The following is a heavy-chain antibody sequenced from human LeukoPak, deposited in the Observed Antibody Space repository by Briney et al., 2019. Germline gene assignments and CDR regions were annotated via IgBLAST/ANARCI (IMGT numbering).Heavy chain of an antibody. CDR2: IRPDGREK. J-gene: IGHJ4*02. CDR1: VFTFTNYW. Sequence: QTGVSLRLSCAASVFTFTNYWMHWLRQSPGKGLVWLSRIRPDGREKKHADSVKGRFTISRENAKNTLYVKMNSLGAEDTVVYYCGRDAVLGSGSVEYWGQGVLVTVSS. CDR3: GRDAVLGSGSVEY. V-gene: IGHV3-74*01. D-gene: IGHD3-10*01.